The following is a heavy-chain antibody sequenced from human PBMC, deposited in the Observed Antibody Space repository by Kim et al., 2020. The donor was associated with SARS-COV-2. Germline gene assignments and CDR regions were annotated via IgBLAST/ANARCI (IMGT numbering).Heavy chain of an antibody. Sequence: SETLSLTCAVYGGSFSGYYWSWIRQPPGKGLEWIGEINHSGSTNYNPSLKSRVTISVDTSKNQFSLKLSSVTAADTAVYYCARGRSWCSSTSCYRVRGYDYWGQGTLVTVSS. CDR3: ARGRSWCSSTSCYRVRGYDY. J-gene: IGHJ4*02. CDR1: GGSFSGYY. V-gene: IGHV4-34*01. D-gene: IGHD2-2*01. CDR2: INHSGST.